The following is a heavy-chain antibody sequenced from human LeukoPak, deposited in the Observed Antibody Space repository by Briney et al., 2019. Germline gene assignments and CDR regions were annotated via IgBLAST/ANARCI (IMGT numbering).Heavy chain of an antibody. Sequence: GGSLRLSCAASGFTFSDSAVSWVRHSPGEGLKWVSSISDTGGRTYYADSVRGRFTITRDNSRNTVNLQMNSLRAGDTARYYCAKGGQDFDFWRFDLWGQGILVIVSS. D-gene: IGHD3-3*01. V-gene: IGHV3-23*01. CDR3: AKGGQDFDFWRFDL. CDR1: GFTFSDSA. J-gene: IGHJ5*02. CDR2: ISDTGGRT.